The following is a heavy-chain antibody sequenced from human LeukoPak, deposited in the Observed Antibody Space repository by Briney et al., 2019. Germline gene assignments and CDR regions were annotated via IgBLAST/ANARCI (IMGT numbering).Heavy chain of an antibody. J-gene: IGHJ4*02. CDR2: ISYDGSNK. CDR1: GFTFSSYG. V-gene: IGHV3-30*18. CDR3: ANVDY. Sequence: GRSLRLSCAASGFTFSSYGMHWVRQAPGKGLEWVVVISYDGSNKYYADSVKGRFTISRDNSKNTLYLQMNSLRAEDTAVYYCANVDYWGQGTLVTVSS.